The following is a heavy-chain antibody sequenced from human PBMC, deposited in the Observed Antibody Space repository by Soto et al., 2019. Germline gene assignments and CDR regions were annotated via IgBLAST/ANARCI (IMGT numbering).Heavy chain of an antibody. Sequence: GGSLRLSCAASGFTFSDYYMSWIRQAPGKGLEWVSYISSSSGYTNYADSVKGRFTISRDNAKNSLYLQMNSLRAEDTAVYYCTKEYGRLDYWGQGTLVTVSS. V-gene: IGHV3-11*06. CDR2: ISSSSGYT. CDR3: TKEYGRLDY. D-gene: IGHD4-17*01. J-gene: IGHJ4*02. CDR1: GFTFSDYY.